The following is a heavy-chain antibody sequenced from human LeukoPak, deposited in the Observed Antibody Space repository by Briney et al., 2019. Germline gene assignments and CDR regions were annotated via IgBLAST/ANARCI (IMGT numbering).Heavy chain of an antibody. CDR3: ARDRDRATVMESDYYYMDV. J-gene: IGHJ6*03. CDR1: GGSISSGSYY. CDR2: IYTSGST. D-gene: IGHD4-11*01. Sequence: PSETLSLTCTVSGGSISSGSYYWSWIRQPAGKGLEWIGRIYTSGSTNYNPSLKSRVTMSVDTSKNQFSLKLSSVTAADTAVYYCARDRDRATVMESDYYYMDVWGKGTTVTVSS. V-gene: IGHV4-61*02.